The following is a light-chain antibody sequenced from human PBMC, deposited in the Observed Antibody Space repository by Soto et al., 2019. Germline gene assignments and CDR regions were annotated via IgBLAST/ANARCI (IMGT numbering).Light chain of an antibody. CDR2: GAS. V-gene: IGKV3-20*01. J-gene: IGKJ1*01. CDR3: QQYGSSSWT. CDR1: QSVSSSY. Sequence: EIVLTQSPGTLSLSPGERATLSCRASQSVSSSYLAWYQQKPGQAPRLLIYGASSRATGIPDRFSGSGSGTDFTLTISRLEPEDFAVYYGQQYGSSSWTFGQGTKVEI.